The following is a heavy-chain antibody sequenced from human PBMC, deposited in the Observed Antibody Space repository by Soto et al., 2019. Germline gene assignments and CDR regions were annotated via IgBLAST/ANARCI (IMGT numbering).Heavy chain of an antibody. CDR2: VYSSGTT. Sequence: SETLSLPCSVFGDSITNHYWSWIRQPAGKGLEYLGRVYSSGTTNYNPSLESRVTMSVDPAKNQIYLKLSSATAADTAMYYWAKGRYCGEKSYLAYWGKGAQVTVSS. V-gene: IGHV4-4*07. CDR1: GDSITNHY. J-gene: IGHJ4*02. CDR3: AKGRYCGEKSYLAY. D-gene: IGHD2-21*01.